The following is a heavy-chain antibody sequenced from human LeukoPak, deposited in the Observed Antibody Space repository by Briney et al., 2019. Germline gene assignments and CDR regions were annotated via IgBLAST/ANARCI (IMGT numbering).Heavy chain of an antibody. D-gene: IGHD1-26*01. V-gene: IGHV4-39*01. J-gene: IGHJ4*02. CDR1: GGSISSSSYY. CDR2: IYYSGST. Sequence: SETLSLTCTVSGGSISSSSYYWGWIRQPPGKGLEWIGSIYYSGSTYYNPSLKSRVTISVDTSKNQFSLKLSSVTAADTAVYYCASCGSYYSYFDYWGQGTLVTVSS. CDR3: ASCGSYYSYFDY.